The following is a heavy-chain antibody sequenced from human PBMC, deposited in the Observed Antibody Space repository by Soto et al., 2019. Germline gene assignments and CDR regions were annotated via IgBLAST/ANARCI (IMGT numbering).Heavy chain of an antibody. CDR1: AYSISSRYY. V-gene: IGHV4-38-2*01. CDR2: IYHSGGT. Sequence: TSETLPLTGAVSAYSISSRYYWGCIRQTPGKGLEWIASIYHSGGTYYNPSLKSRVTISVDTSKNQFSLKLTSVTAADTAVYYCARGAATVTPGWFDPWGQGIMVTVSS. J-gene: IGHJ5*02. CDR3: ARGAATVTPGWFDP. D-gene: IGHD4-17*01.